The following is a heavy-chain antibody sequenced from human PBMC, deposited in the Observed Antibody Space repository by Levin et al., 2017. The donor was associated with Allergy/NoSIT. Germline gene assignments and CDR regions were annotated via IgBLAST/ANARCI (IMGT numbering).Heavy chain of an antibody. CDR3: ARCEDY. CDR1: GFNFGNFW. Sequence: GGSLRLSCVASGFNFGNFWMSWVRQAPGKGLEWVASIKTDGTAQYYVDSVKGRFTISRDNAKNSLYLQMNSLRDEDTAMYYCARCEDYWGHGTLVTVSS. CDR2: IKTDGTAQ. J-gene: IGHJ4*01. V-gene: IGHV3-7*01.